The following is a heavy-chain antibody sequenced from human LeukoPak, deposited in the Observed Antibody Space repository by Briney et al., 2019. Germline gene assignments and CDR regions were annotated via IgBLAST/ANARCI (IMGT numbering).Heavy chain of an antibody. V-gene: IGHV3-74*01. CDR2: INNDGTAT. CDR1: GFTFNYFW. Sequence: GGSLRLSCAASGFTFNYFWMHRVRQVPGKGLVWVSGINNDGTATYYADSVKGRFTISRDNAKNTVYLQMNGLRAEDTTVYYCATVSEYWGQGTLVTVSS. J-gene: IGHJ4*02. CDR3: ATVSEY.